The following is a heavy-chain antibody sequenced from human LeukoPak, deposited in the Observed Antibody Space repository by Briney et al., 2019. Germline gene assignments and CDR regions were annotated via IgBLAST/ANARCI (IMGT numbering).Heavy chain of an antibody. J-gene: IGHJ6*02. D-gene: IGHD3-10*01. Sequence: SQTLSLTCAISGDSVSSNSAAWNWIRQSPSRGLEWLGRTYYRSKWYYDYAVFVKSRITNNPDTSKNQFSLHLNSVTPEDTAVYYCASSLWFGELGGMDVWGQGTTVTVSS. CDR2: TYYRSKWYY. CDR1: GDSVSSNSAA. CDR3: ASSLWFGELGGMDV. V-gene: IGHV6-1*01.